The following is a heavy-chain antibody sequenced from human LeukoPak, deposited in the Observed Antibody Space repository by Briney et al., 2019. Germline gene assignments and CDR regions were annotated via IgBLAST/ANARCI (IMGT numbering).Heavy chain of an antibody. Sequence: ASVKVSCKASGGTFSSYAISWVRQAPGQGLEWMGGIIPIFGTANYAQKFQGRVTITADESTSTAYMELSSLRSEDTAVYYCARDQGLRYFDLPCYGMDVWGRGTTATVSS. D-gene: IGHD3-9*01. CDR2: IIPIFGTA. CDR1: GGTFSSYA. J-gene: IGHJ6*02. CDR3: ARDQGLRYFDLPCYGMDV. V-gene: IGHV1-69*13.